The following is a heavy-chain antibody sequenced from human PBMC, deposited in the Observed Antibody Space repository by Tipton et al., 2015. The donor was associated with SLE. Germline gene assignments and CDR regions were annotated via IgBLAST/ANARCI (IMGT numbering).Heavy chain of an antibody. Sequence: TLSLTCTVSGGSISTYYWIWIRQPPGKGLEWVGYVYYSGSTNSNPSLKSRVSMSVDTSKNQFSLKLSSVTAADTAVYYCAGDYGGNCDYIGLWGQGTPVTVSS. V-gene: IGHV4-59*01. J-gene: IGHJ6*03. CDR3: AGDYGGNCDYIGL. CDR1: GGSISTYY. D-gene: IGHD4-23*01. CDR2: VYYSGST.